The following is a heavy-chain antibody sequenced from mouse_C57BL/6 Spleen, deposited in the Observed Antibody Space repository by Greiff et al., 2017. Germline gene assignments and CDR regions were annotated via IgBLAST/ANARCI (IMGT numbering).Heavy chain of an antibody. J-gene: IGHJ2*01. CDR3: ARGNDYDYDRYYFDY. CDR1: GYTFTSYW. V-gene: IGHV1-64*01. CDR2: IHPNSGST. Sequence: QVHVKQPGAELVKPGASVKLSCKASGYTFTSYWMHWVKQRPGQGLEWIGMIHPNSGSTNYNEKFKSKATLTVDKSSSTAYMQLSSLTSEDSAVYYCARGNDYDYDRYYFDYWGQGTTLTVSS. D-gene: IGHD2-4*01.